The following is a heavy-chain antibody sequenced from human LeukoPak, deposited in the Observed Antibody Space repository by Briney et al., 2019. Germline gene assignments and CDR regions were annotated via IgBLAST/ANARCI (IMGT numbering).Heavy chain of an antibody. V-gene: IGHV1-8*01. J-gene: IGHJ5*02. Sequence: GAPVKVSCKASGYTLSDYDINWVRQATGQGLEYMGWINPNSLIPGYAQKFHGRVTLTMDTSINTAYMELSGLTSDDTAVYYCARVKRVPEVWFDPWGQGTLVTVSS. CDR1: GYTLSDYD. CDR2: INPNSLIP. D-gene: IGHD6-25*01. CDR3: ARVKRVPEVWFDP.